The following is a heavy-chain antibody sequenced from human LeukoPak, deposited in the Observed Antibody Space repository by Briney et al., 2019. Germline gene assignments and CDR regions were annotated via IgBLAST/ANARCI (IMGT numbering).Heavy chain of an antibody. Sequence: GGSLRLSCAASGFTFSGSAMHWVRQASGKGLEWVGRIRSKANSYATAHAASVKVRFTISRDDSKNTAYLQMNSLKTEDTAVYYCTRPSPVAIWGQGTLVTVSS. J-gene: IGHJ4*02. D-gene: IGHD5-12*01. CDR2: IRSKANSYAT. CDR3: TRPSPVAI. CDR1: GFTFSGSA. V-gene: IGHV3-73*01.